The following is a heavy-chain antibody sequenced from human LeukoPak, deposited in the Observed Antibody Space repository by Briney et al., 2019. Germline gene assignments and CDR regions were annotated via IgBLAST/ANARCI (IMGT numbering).Heavy chain of an antibody. V-gene: IGHV3-53*01. CDR2: IYSGGST. Sequence: GGSLRLSCAVYGFTVSSNYMSWVRQAPGKGPEWVSVIYSGGSTYYADSVKGRFTISRDNSKNTLSLQMNSLRVEDTAIYYCARDDYDSRGYYIYWGQGTLVTVSS. CDR1: GFTVSSNY. D-gene: IGHD3-22*01. CDR3: ARDDYDSRGYYIY. J-gene: IGHJ4*02.